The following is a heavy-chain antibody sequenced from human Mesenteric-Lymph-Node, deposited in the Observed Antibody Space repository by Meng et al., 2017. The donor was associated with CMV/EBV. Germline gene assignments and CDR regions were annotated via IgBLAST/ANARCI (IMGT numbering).Heavy chain of an antibody. CDR1: GFTFSDYY. V-gene: IGHV3-11*01. CDR3: ARKEMATLEAPDY. Sequence: GGSLRLSCAASGFTFSDYYMSWIRQAPGKGLEWVSYMSSGGSTIYYADSVKGRFTISRDNAKNSLYLQMNSLRAEDTAVYYCARKEMATLEAPDYWGQGTLVTVSS. D-gene: IGHD5-24*01. J-gene: IGHJ4*02. CDR2: MSSGGSTI.